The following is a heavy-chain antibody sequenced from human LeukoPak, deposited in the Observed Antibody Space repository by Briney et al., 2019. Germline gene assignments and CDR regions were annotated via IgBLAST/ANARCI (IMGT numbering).Heavy chain of an antibody. CDR3: ARDSTYYYDSGSSGPHYFDN. Sequence: PGGSLRLSCAASGFTFSNYAMHWVRQAPGKGLEWVSLISSGGTYEYYADSVKGRFTISRDNSKNTLYLQLNSLRAKDTAVYYCARDSTYYYDSGSSGPHYFDNWGQGTLVTVSS. J-gene: IGHJ4*02. CDR2: ISSGGTYE. V-gene: IGHV3-30*01. D-gene: IGHD3-10*01. CDR1: GFTFSNYA.